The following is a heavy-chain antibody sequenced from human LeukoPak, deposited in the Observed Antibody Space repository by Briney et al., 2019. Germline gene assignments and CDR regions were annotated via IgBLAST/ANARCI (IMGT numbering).Heavy chain of an antibody. D-gene: IGHD3-22*01. V-gene: IGHV4-4*02. Sequence: ETLSLTCGVSGGSISSNNWWSWVRQPPGKGLEWIGEIYHSGSTNYNPSLRSRVTISVDKSKNQFSLKLSSVTAADTAVYYCARSTGDYYDSMGNAFDIWGQGTKVTVSS. CDR2: IYHSGST. CDR1: GGSISSNNW. CDR3: ARSTGDYYDSMGNAFDI. J-gene: IGHJ3*02.